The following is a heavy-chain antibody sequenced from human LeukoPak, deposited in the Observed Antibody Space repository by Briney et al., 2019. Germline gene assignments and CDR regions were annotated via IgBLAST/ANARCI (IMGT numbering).Heavy chain of an antibody. V-gene: IGHV3-30-3*01. CDR3: AREVDIVVVPAAIYDANYFDY. CDR1: GFTFSSYA. Sequence: GGSLRLSCAASGFTFSSYAMHWVRQAPGKGLEWVAVISYDGSNKDYADSMKGRFTISRDNSKNTLYLQMNSLRAEDTAVYYCAREVDIVVVPAAIYDANYFDYWGQGTLVTVSS. CDR2: ISYDGSNK. D-gene: IGHD2-2*02. J-gene: IGHJ4*02.